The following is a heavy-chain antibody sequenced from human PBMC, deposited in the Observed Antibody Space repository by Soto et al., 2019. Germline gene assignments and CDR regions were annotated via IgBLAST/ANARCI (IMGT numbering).Heavy chain of an antibody. J-gene: IGHJ6*02. CDR1: GLNFNDYA. CDR2: VSTRGDIT. D-gene: IGHD3-10*01. Sequence: EVQLLESGGDLVQPGGSLRLSCAASGLNFNDYAMTWVRQAPGTGLEWVSSVSTRGDITYYSDSVKGRFTISRDNSKNTLFLHMNSLRAEDTALYYCARGDRGGSGSPASYYYSGLDVWGQGTTVTVSS. V-gene: IGHV3-23*01. CDR3: ARGDRGGSGSPASYYYSGLDV.